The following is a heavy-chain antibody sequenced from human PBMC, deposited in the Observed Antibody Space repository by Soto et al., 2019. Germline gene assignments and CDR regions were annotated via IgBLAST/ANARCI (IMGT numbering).Heavy chain of an antibody. CDR1: GFTFSSYA. CDR2: ISYDGSNK. V-gene: IGHV3-30-3*01. CDR3: ARGKRSSWYDLDDSGAGMDV. D-gene: IGHD6-13*01. J-gene: IGHJ6*02. Sequence: PGGSLRLSCAASGFTFSSYAMHWVRQAPGKGLEWVAVISYDGSNKYYADSVKGRFTISRDNSKNTLYLQMNSLRAEDTAVYYCARGKRSSWYDLDDSGAGMDVWGQGTTVTVSS.